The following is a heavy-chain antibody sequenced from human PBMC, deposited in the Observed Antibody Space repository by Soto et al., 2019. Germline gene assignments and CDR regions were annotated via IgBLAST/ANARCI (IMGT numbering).Heavy chain of an antibody. CDR1: RFTFSNYA. D-gene: IGHD1-26*01. CDR3: AKALGSPGDT. V-gene: IGHV3-23*04. CDR2: ISASGANT. J-gene: IGHJ4*02. Sequence: EVQLVESGGGLVQPGGSLRLSCTASRFTFSNYAMTWVRQAPGKGLEWVSAISASGANTYYAHSLKGRFTISRDNSKNTLFLQMNSLTVEDTASYYCAKALGSPGDTWGLGTLVTVSS.